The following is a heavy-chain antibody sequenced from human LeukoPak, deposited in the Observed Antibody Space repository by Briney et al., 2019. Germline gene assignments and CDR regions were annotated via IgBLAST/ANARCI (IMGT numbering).Heavy chain of an antibody. CDR3: ARTLGWASSRYPFDG. Sequence: SETLSLTCTVSGGSISSSNYYWGWIRQPPGKGLEWIGSMYYSGDTDYNPSLKSRVTISVDTSKNQFSLKVNSVTAADTAVYYCARTLGWASSRYPFDGWGQGTLVTVSS. D-gene: IGHD3-16*02. J-gene: IGHJ4*02. V-gene: IGHV4-39*01. CDR2: MYYSGDT. CDR1: GGSISSSNYY.